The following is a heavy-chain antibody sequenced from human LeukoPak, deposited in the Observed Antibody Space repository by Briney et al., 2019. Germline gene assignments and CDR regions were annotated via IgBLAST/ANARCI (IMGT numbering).Heavy chain of an antibody. J-gene: IGHJ4*02. CDR2: INHSGST. Sequence: PSETLSLTCAVYGGSFSCYYWSWIRQPPGKGLEWIGEINHSGSTNYNPSLKSRVTISVDTSKNQFSLKLSSVTAADAAVYYWSRGSSGSHGPVYWGQGTLVTVSS. V-gene: IGHV4-34*01. CDR1: GGSFSCYY. CDR3: SRGSSGSHGPVY. D-gene: IGHD3-10*01.